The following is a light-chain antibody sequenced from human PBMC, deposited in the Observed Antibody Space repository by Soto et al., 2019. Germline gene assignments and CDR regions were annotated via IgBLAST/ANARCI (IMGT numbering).Light chain of an antibody. CDR2: GAS. J-gene: IGKJ5*01. CDR3: QQYRMSPNT. CDR1: QSVSSSY. Sequence: EIVLTQSPGTLSLSPGERATLSCRASQSVSSSYLAWYQQKPGQAPRLLIYGASSRATGIPDRFSGSGSGTDFTLTISRLEPEDFAVYYCQQYRMSPNTFGQGTRLEIK. V-gene: IGKV3-20*01.